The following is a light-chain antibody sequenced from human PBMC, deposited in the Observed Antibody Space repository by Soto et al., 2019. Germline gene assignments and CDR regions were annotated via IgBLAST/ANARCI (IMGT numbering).Light chain of an antibody. J-gene: IGLJ2*01. CDR1: SSDVGGYNY. V-gene: IGLV2-14*01. CDR3: CSYTSTGTLEVV. CDR2: DVS. Sequence: QSALTQPASVSGSPGQSITISCTGTSSDVGGYNYVSWYQQHPGKAPKLMIYDVSNRPSGVSNRFSGSKSGNTASLTISGLQTEDEADYYCCSYTSTGTLEVVFGGGTQLTVL.